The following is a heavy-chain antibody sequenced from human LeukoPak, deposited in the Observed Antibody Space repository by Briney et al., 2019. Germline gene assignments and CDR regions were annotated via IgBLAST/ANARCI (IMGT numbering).Heavy chain of an antibody. CDR3: TTRSGDFWSGFVN. J-gene: IGHJ4*02. Sequence: ASVTVSCKVSRNSLSELSIQWVRQAPGKGVECMGGFDPEEAKMVYAQNFQGRVTMTEDTSTQTAYMELSGLTSDDTAVYYCTTRSGDFWSGFVNWGKGSLVTVSS. CDR2: FDPEEAKM. V-gene: IGHV1-24*01. CDR1: RNSLSELS. D-gene: IGHD3-3*01.